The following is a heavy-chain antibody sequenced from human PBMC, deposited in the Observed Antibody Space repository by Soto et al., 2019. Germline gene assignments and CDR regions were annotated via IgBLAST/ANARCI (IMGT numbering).Heavy chain of an antibody. Sequence: VESLKISCKGSGYDFSNYWIGWLRQKPVNSLEWIGIIYPGDPDPRYSPSFQGQVTISADKSISTAYLQWGSLKASDTAKYYCARRGDGYNAGYYYGLDVWGQGTTVTVSS. J-gene: IGHJ6*02. V-gene: IGHV5-51*01. CDR1: GYDFSNYW. D-gene: IGHD5-12*01. CDR3: ARRGDGYNAGYYYGLDV. CDR2: IYPGDPDP.